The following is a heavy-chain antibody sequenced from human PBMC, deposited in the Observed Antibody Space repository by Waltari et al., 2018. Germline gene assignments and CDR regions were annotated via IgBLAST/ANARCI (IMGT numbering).Heavy chain of an antibody. J-gene: IGHJ5*02. D-gene: IGHD2-21*02. CDR2: IKQDGSEK. CDR1: GFTFSTYW. CDR3: ARDRVTLWFDP. Sequence: EVQLVESGGGLVQPGGSLRLSCAASGFTFSTYWMTWVRQAPGKGLEWVANIKQDGSEKYDVDSVKGRFTISRDNAKNSLYLQMNSLRAEDTAVYYCARDRVTLWFDPWGQGTLVTVSS. V-gene: IGHV3-7*03.